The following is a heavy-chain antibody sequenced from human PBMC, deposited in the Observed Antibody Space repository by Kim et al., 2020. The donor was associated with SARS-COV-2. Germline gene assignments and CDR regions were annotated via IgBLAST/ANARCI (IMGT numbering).Heavy chain of an antibody. V-gene: IGHV1-2*02. CDR3: AMNDPRCNYEYYFDY. J-gene: IGHJ4*02. D-gene: IGHD4-4*01. Sequence: KFQGKGTMTRDTSRSTAYMELSRLRSDDTAVYYCAMNDPRCNYEYYFDYWGQGTLVTVSS.